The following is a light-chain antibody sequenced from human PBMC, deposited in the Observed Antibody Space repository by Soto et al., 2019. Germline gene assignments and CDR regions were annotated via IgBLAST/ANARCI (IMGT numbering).Light chain of an antibody. Sequence: IVMTQSPDSLAVSLGERATITCRASQGISSALAWYQQTPGRAPKLLIYDASTLESGVPSRFSGSRSGTDFTLTVSSLQPEDFATYYCQQFDDYPFTFGPGTKVDIK. V-gene: IGKV1D-13*01. CDR1: QGISSA. CDR2: DAS. J-gene: IGKJ3*01. CDR3: QQFDDYPFT.